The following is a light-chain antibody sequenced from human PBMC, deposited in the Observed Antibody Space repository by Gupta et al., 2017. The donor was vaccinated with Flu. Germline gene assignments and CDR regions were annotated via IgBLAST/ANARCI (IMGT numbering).Light chain of an antibody. V-gene: IGKV3-15*01. CDR3: QQYNNWPPLT. CDR1: QSVRSK. Sequence: ATLFVSPGERATRSCRARQSVRSKLAWYEQKPGQAPRLLIYGASTRDTGIPARFSGSGCGTELTLTISSRQSEDFAVYYCQQYNNWPPLTFGGGTKVEIK. J-gene: IGKJ4*01. CDR2: GAS.